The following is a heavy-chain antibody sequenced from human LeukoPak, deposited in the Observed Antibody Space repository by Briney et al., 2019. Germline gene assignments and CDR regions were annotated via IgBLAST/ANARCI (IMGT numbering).Heavy chain of an antibody. J-gene: IGHJ6*03. D-gene: IGHD5-24*01. Sequence: GASLQISCKCSGYIFSTYWIGWVRQLPGKGLEWMGFIYPGDSDTRYSPSFQGQVTISADKYISSAYLQWSSLKASDTAMYYCAKVVELATLTGDSYTYSYHMDVWGKGTAVTVSS. CDR3: AKVVELATLTGDSYTYSYHMDV. CDR1: GYIFSTYW. CDR2: IYPGDSDT. V-gene: IGHV5-51*01.